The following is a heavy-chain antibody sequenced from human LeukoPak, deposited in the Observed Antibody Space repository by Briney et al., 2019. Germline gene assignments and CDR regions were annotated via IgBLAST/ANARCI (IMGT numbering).Heavy chain of an antibody. CDR3: ARAPFGVVVPAGYGMDL. CDR1: GGSISTYY. J-gene: IGHJ6*02. Sequence: SETLSLTCTVAGGSISTYYWSWIRQPPGKGLEWIGYIYYSGSTNYNPSLTTRVTRSVATSKNPFSLTLSSVTAADTAVYYCARAPFGVVVPAGYGMDLWGQGTPVTVSS. CDR2: IYYSGST. V-gene: IGHV4-59*01. D-gene: IGHD2-2*01.